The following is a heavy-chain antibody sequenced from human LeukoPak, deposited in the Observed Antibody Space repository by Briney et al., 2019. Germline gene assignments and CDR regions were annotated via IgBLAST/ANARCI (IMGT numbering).Heavy chain of an antibody. CDR2: IYYTGSA. V-gene: IGHV4-59*12. CDR1: SGSLSTCY. CDR3: ARGSITVVPAFDI. D-gene: IGHD4-23*01. Sequence: SETLSLTCTVSSGSLSTCYWSWIRQTPGQGLEWIGCIYYTGSANYNPSLRSRGTISVDTSKNQFSLKLTSVTAADTAVYYRARGSITVVPAFDIWGQGTMVTVSS. J-gene: IGHJ3*02.